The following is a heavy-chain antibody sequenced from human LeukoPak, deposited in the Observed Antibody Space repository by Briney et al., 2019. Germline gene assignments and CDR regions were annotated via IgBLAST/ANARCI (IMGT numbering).Heavy chain of an antibody. CDR1: GYSFTSYW. CDR3: ARPGYYGSGRSGNFDY. Sequence: GESLKISCKGSGYSFTSYWIGWVRQMPGKGLEWMGIIYPGDSDTRYSPSFQGQVTISADKSISTAYLQWGSLKASDTAMYYCARPGYYGSGRSGNFDYWGQGTLVTVSS. D-gene: IGHD3-10*01. J-gene: IGHJ4*02. CDR2: IYPGDSDT. V-gene: IGHV5-51*01.